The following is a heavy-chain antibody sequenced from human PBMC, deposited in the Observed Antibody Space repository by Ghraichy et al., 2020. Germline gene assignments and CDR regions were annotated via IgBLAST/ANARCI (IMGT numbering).Heavy chain of an antibody. V-gene: IGHV4-39*01. CDR3: SRLIDY. CDR1: GGSISSSTFY. J-gene: IGHJ4*02. CDR2: IYYSGHT. Sequence: SETLSLTCTVSGGSISSSTFYWGWILQPPGKGLEWIWAIYYSGHTYYTSSLKSRATISVDTSKNQCSLRLTSVTAADTAVYYCSRLIDYWGQGTLVTVSS.